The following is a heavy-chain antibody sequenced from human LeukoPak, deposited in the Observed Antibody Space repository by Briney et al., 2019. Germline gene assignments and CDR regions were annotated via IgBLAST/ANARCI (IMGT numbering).Heavy chain of an antibody. CDR1: GGSISSYY. Sequence: TSETLSLTCTVSGGSISSYYWSWIRQPPGKGLEWIGYIYYSGSTNYNPSLKSRVTISVDTSKNQFSLKLSSVTAADTAVYYCARMPDSSGWYGRYFDYWGQGTLVTVSS. J-gene: IGHJ4*02. CDR3: ARMPDSSGWYGRYFDY. V-gene: IGHV4-59*01. D-gene: IGHD6-19*01. CDR2: IYYSGST.